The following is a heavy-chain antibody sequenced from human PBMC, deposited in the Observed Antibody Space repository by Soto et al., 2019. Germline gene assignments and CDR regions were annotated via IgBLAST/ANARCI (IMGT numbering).Heavy chain of an antibody. D-gene: IGHD6-13*01. Sequence: SETLSLTCAVYGGSFSGYYWSWIRQPPGKGLEWIGEINHSGSTNYNPSLKSRVTISVDTSKNQFSLRLTSVSAADTAVYYCARDGAATGSVYLDYWGQGTLVTVSS. CDR3: ARDGAATGSVYLDY. CDR1: GGSFSGYY. J-gene: IGHJ4*02. V-gene: IGHV4-34*01. CDR2: INHSGST.